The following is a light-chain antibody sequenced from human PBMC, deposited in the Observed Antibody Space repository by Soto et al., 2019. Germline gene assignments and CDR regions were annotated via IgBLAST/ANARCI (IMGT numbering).Light chain of an antibody. CDR3: MQSLETPT. V-gene: IGKV2-28*01. J-gene: IGKJ3*01. CDR2: TAS. CDR1: QSLLYSNGNNY. Sequence: DIVMTQSPLSLTVTPGEPASISCRSSQSLLYSNGNNYLDWYLQKPGQSPQPLIYTASNRASGVPDRFSGSGSGTDFTLKISRVEAEDVGVYYCMQSLETPTFGTGTKVDIK.